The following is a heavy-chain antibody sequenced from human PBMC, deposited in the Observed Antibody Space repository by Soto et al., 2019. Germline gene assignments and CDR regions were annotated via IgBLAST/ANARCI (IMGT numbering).Heavy chain of an antibody. Sequence: ETLSLTCAVYGGSFSGYYWSWIRQPPGKGLEWIGEINHSGSTNYNPSLKSRVTISVDTSKNQFSLKLSSVTAADTAVYYCARVIPYYDFWSGYSPNWFDPWGQGTLVTVSS. D-gene: IGHD3-3*01. CDR2: INHSGST. J-gene: IGHJ5*02. CDR1: GGSFSGYY. V-gene: IGHV4-34*01. CDR3: ARVIPYYDFWSGYSPNWFDP.